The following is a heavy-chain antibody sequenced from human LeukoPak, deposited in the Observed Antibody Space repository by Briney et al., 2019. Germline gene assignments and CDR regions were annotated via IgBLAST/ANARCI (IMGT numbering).Heavy chain of an antibody. Sequence: GGSLSLSCAASGFTFSSYSMNCVRQAPGKGLEWVSYISSSSSTISYADSVKGRFTIPRHNAKNPLYLQMNSLRAEDTAVYYCARERIYGDYVDYWGQGTLVTVSS. CDR2: ISSSSSTI. J-gene: IGHJ4*02. CDR1: GFTFSSYS. D-gene: IGHD2-15*01. CDR3: ARERIYGDYVDY. V-gene: IGHV3-48*01.